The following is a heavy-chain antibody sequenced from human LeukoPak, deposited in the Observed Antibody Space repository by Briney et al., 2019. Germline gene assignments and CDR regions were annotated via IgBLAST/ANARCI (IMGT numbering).Heavy chain of an antibody. CDR1: GFTFSSYS. CDR3: ARGERGLYCSSTSCYPVL. CDR2: ISSSSSYI. D-gene: IGHD2-2*01. V-gene: IGHV3-21*01. Sequence: GGSLRLSCAASGFTFSSYSMNWVRQAPGKGLEWVSSISSSSSYIYYADSVKGRFTISRDNAKNSLYLQMNSLRAEDTAVYYWARGERGLYCSSTSCYPVLGGQGTLVTVSS. J-gene: IGHJ4*02.